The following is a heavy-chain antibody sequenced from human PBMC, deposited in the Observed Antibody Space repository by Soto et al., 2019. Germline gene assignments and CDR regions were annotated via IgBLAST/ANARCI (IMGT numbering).Heavy chain of an antibody. D-gene: IGHD3-9*01. CDR3: ARDILTGYYRTYYYYGMDV. J-gene: IGHJ6*02. CDR2: IKQDGSEK. CDR1: GFIYIGYW. V-gene: IGHV3-7*05. Sequence: PAGSVRLTGVSSGFIYIGYWRIWNNKAPGKGQEWVANIKQDGSEKYYVDSVKGRFTISRDNAKNSLYLQMNSLRAEDTAVYYCARDILTGYYRTYYYYGMDVWGQGTTVTVSS.